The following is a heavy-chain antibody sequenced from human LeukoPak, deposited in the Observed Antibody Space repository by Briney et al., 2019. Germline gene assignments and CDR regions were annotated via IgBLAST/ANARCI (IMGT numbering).Heavy chain of an antibody. CDR2: INNDGHSI. Sequence: GGSLRLSCATSGFMFKTYWMHWVRQAPGKGLVWVSRINNDGHSINYADSVKGRFTTSRDNAKNTLFLHMNSLRAEDTGVYYCARDNLEWGSVFDYWGQGTLVTASS. J-gene: IGHJ4*02. V-gene: IGHV3-74*01. CDR1: GFMFKTYW. D-gene: IGHD3-16*01. CDR3: ARDNLEWGSVFDY.